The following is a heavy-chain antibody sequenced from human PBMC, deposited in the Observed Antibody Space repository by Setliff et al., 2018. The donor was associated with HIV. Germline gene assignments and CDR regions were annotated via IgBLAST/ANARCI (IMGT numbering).Heavy chain of an antibody. D-gene: IGHD1-26*01. CDR2: IYHSGNT. CDR1: GGPISRSNW. Sequence: TLSLTCAVSGGPISRSNWWSWVRQPPGKGLEWIGEIYHSGNTNYNPSLKSRVTVSVDKSKNQFSLRLSSVTAADTAVYYCARRGGSFPHDAFDIWGQGTMVTV. CDR3: ARRGGSFPHDAFDI. J-gene: IGHJ3*02. V-gene: IGHV4-4*02.